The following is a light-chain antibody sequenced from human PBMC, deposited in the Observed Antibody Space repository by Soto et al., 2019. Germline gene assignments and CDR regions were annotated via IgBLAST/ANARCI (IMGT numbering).Light chain of an antibody. CDR3: SSYAGSNNFGV. CDR1: SSDVGGYNY. CDR2: EVS. J-gene: IGLJ1*01. Sequence: QSVLTQPPSASGSPGQSVTISCTGTSSDVGGYNYVSWYQQHPGKAPKLMIYEVSKRPSGVPERFSGSKSGNTASLTVSGLQAEDEADYYCSSYAGSNNFGVFGTGTKVTVL. V-gene: IGLV2-8*01.